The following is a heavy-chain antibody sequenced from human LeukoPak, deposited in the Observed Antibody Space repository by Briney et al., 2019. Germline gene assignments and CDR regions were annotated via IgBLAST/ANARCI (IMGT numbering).Heavy chain of an antibody. J-gene: IGHJ6*02. V-gene: IGHV1-69*04. Sequence: SSVKVSCKASGGTCSSYAISWVRQAPGQGLEWMGRIIPILGIANYAQKFQGRVTITADKSTSTAYMELSSLRSEDTAVYYCARDRITMVRGVIISSYGMDVWGQGTTVTVSS. D-gene: IGHD3-10*01. CDR1: GGTCSSYA. CDR2: IIPILGIA. CDR3: ARDRITMVRGVIISSYGMDV.